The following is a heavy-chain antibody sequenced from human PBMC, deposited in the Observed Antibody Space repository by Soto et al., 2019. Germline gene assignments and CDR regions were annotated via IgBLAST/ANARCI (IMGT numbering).Heavy chain of an antibody. V-gene: IGHV1-69*13. CDR2: LIPLFNTP. D-gene: IGHD2-15*01. CDR1: GGTFNNYA. CDR3: AAVYCSGGNCYSGMDV. Sequence: SVKVSCKTSGGTFNNYAIYWVRQAPGQGLDWMGGLIPLFNTPNYAQQFQGRVTITAAESTSTAYMELRSLRSEDTAIYHCAAVYCSGGNCYSGMDVWGQGTIVTVSS. J-gene: IGHJ6*02.